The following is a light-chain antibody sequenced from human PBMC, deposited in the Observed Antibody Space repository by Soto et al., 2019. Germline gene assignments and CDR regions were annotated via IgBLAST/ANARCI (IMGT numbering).Light chain of an antibody. J-gene: IGKJ1*01. V-gene: IGKV3-15*01. CDR2: GAS. CDR3: QQYNNWPWT. Sequence: EIVLPQSPATLSVSPGERAALXVRASQSISGTLAWYQQKPGQAPRLLIYGASTRATSFPARFSGSGSGTDFTLTISSLQSEDFAVYYCQQYNNWPWTFGQGTKVDIK. CDR1: QSISGT.